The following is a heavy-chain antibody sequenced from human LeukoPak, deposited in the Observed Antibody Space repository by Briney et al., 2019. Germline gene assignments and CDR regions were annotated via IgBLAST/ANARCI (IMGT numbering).Heavy chain of an antibody. J-gene: IGHJ4*02. CDR1: GYTFTSYA. Sequence: SVKVSCKASGYTFTSYAISWVRQAPGQGLEWMGWISVYNGNTNYAQKLQGRVTVTADTSTSTAYMELRSLTSDDTAVYYCARVEEVRGGITSFDYWGQGTLVTVSS. D-gene: IGHD3-10*01. CDR3: ARVEEVRGGITSFDY. CDR2: ISVYNGNT. V-gene: IGHV1-18*01.